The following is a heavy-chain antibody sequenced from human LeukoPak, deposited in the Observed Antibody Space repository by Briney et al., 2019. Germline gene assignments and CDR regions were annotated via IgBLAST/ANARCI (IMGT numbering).Heavy chain of an antibody. D-gene: IGHD3-3*01. Sequence: PGGSLRLSCAASGFTFSSYGMHWVRQAPGKGLEWVAVISYDGSNTYYADSVKGRFTISRDNSKNMLYLQMNSLRAEDTAVYYCARDLEIGSSSYYFDYWGQGTLVTVSS. CDR1: GFTFSSYG. CDR3: ARDLEIGSSSYYFDY. J-gene: IGHJ4*02. V-gene: IGHV3-30*03. CDR2: ISYDGSNT.